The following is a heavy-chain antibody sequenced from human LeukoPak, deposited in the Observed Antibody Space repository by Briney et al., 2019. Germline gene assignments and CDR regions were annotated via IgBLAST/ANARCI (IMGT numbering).Heavy chain of an antibody. Sequence: PGGSLRLSCAASGFTFSSYEMNWVRQAPGKGLEWVSYISSSGTTIYYADSVKGRFTISRDNSKNTLYLQMNSLRAEDTAVYYCARSGSTFSSSDYWGQGTLVTVSS. D-gene: IGHD6-13*01. CDR1: GFTFSSYE. CDR2: ISSSGTTI. J-gene: IGHJ4*02. V-gene: IGHV3-48*03. CDR3: ARSGSTFSSSDY.